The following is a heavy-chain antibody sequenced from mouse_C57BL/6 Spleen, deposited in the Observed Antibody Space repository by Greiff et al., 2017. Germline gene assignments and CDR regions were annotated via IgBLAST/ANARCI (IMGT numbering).Heavy chain of an antibody. CDR2: IYPGSGST. CDR3: ASFTTIGTPYYLDY. V-gene: IGHV1-55*01. Sequence: QVQLQQSGAELVKPGASVKMSCKASGYTFTSYWITWVKQRPGQGLEWIGGIYPGSGSTNYNEKFKSKATLTVDKSSSTAYMQLSSLTSEDSAVSAGASFTTIGTPYYLDYWGQGTTVTVSS. J-gene: IGHJ2*01. CDR1: GYTFTSYW. D-gene: IGHD1-1*01.